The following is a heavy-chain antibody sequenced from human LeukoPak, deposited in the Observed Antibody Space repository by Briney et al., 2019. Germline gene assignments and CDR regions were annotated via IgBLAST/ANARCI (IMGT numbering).Heavy chain of an antibody. V-gene: IGHV3-30*02. CDR3: AGAPGVNYYYYMDV. CDR2: IRYDGSNK. J-gene: IGHJ6*03. Sequence: GGSLRLSCAASGFTFSSYGMHWVRQAPGKGLEWVAFIRYDGSNKYYADSVKGRFTISRDNAKNTLYLQMNSLRAEDTALYYCAGAPGVNYYYYMDVWGKGTTVTVSS. D-gene: IGHD2-8*01. CDR1: GFTFSSYG.